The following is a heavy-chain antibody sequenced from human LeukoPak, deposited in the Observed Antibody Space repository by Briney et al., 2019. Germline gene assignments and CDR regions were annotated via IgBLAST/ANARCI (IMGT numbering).Heavy chain of an antibody. CDR1: GFTFSSYS. V-gene: IGHV3-48*01. J-gene: IGHJ4*02. D-gene: IGHD4-17*01. Sequence: PGGSLRLSCAASGFTFSSYSMNWVRQAPGKGLEWVSYISSSSTIYYADSVKGRFTISRDNAKNSLYLQMNSLRAEDTAVYYCARGVTNGGYFDYWGQGTLVTVSS. CDR3: ARGVTNGGYFDY. CDR2: ISSSSTI.